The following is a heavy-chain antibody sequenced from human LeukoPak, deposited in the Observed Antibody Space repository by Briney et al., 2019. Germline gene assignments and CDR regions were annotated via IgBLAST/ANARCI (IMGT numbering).Heavy chain of an antibody. V-gene: IGHV4-39*07. D-gene: IGHD6-13*01. CDR2: IFYSGST. Sequence: SETLSLTCTVSGGSISSSTYYWAWIRQPPGRGLEWVGNIFYSGSTYYNPSLKSRVTISVDTSKNQFSLKLTSVTAADTAVYYCARVSSSWPHYYFDYWGQGTLVTVSS. CDR3: ARVSSSWPHYYFDY. J-gene: IGHJ4*02. CDR1: GGSISSSTYY.